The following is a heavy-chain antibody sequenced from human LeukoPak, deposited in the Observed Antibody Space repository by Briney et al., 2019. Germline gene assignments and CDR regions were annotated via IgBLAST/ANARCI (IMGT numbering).Heavy chain of an antibody. CDR1: GFTFSSYS. V-gene: IGHV3-48*01. Sequence: GGSLRLSCAASGFTFSSYSMNWVRQAPGKGLEWVSYISSSSSTIYYADSVKGRFTISRDNAKNSLYLQMNSLRAEDTAVYYCARPNHYDFWSGYPQDWYYFDYWGQGTLVTVSS. J-gene: IGHJ4*02. D-gene: IGHD3-3*01. CDR2: ISSSSSTI. CDR3: ARPNHYDFWSGYPQDWYYFDY.